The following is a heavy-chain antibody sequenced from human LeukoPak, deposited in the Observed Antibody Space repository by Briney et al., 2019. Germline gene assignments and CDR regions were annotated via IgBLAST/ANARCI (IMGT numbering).Heavy chain of an antibody. Sequence: SETLSLTCAVYGGSFSGYYWSWIRHPPGKGLEWIGEINHSGSTNYNPSLKSRVTISVDTSKNQFSLKLSSVTAADTAVYYCARDWNYVPLDYWGQGTLVTVSS. CDR3: ARDWNYVPLDY. CDR1: GGSFSGYY. CDR2: INHSGST. D-gene: IGHD1-7*01. J-gene: IGHJ4*02. V-gene: IGHV4-34*01.